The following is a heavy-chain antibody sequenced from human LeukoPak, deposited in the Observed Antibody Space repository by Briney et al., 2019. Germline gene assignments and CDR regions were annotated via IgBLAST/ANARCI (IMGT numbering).Heavy chain of an antibody. J-gene: IGHJ4*02. CDR3: ARDKWELLDSFDY. Sequence: PGGSLRLSCAASGFTFSSYWMSWVRQAPGKGLEWVANIKQDGSEKYYVDSVKGRFTISRDNAKNSLYLQMNSLRAEDTAVYYCARDKWELLDSFDYWGQGTLVTVSS. V-gene: IGHV3-7*01. CDR2: IKQDGSEK. D-gene: IGHD1-26*01. CDR1: GFTFSSYW.